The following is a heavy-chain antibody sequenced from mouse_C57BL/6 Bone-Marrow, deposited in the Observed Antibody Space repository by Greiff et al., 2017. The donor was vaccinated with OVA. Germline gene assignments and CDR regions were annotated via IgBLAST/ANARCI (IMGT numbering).Heavy chain of an antibody. Sequence: EVQRVESGGDLVKPGGSLKLSCAASGFTFSSYGMSWVRQTPDKRLEWVATISSGGSYTYYPDSVKGRFTISRDNAKNTLYLQMSSLKSEDTAMYYCAILSLRPFAYWGQGTLVTVSA. CDR2: ISSGGSYT. CDR3: AILSLRPFAY. CDR1: GFTFSSYG. V-gene: IGHV5-6*01. D-gene: IGHD2-4*01. J-gene: IGHJ3*01.